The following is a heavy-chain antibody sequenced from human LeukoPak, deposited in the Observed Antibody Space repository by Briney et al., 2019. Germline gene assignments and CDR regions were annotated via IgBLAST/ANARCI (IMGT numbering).Heavy chain of an antibody. J-gene: IGHJ4*02. CDR1: GFTFSSSA. V-gene: IGHV3-23*01. D-gene: IGHD5-18*01. CDR3: AKELDTMFFDY. Sequence: PGGSLRLSCAASGFTFSSSAMSWVRQVPGKGLEWVSGISASGGSTYYADSVRGRFTISRDSGKNSVYLQMNSLTTDDTAFYFCAKELDTMFFDYWGQGALVTVSS. CDR2: ISASGGST.